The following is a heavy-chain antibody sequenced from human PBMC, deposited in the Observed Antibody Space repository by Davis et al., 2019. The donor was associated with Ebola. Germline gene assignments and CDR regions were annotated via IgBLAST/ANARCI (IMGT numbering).Heavy chain of an antibody. CDR2: IIPILGAT. D-gene: IGHD6-13*01. CDR1: GGTFSSHA. J-gene: IGHJ5*02. V-gene: IGHV1-69*13. CDR3: ARSFSSTFVGWFDP. Sequence: SVKVSCKASGGTFSSHAVSWVRQAPGQGLEWMGGIIPILGATNYAQSFQGRVTITADESTSTAYLELSSLRSEDTAVYYCARSFSSTFVGWFDPWGQGTLVTVSS.